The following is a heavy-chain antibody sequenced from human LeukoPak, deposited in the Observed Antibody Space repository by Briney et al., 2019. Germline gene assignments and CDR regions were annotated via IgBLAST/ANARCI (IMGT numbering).Heavy chain of an antibody. V-gene: IGHV4-4*07. J-gene: IGHJ4*02. CDR3: ARGSGCSSSSCHAGEFDY. Sequence: SETLSPTCTVSGDSISSYSWNWIRQPAGEGLEWIGHIFNSGSANYNPSLKSRVTMSVDTSKNQFSLNLTSVTAADTAVYYCARGSGCSSSSCHAGEFDYWGQGTLVTVSS. D-gene: IGHD2-2*01. CDR2: IFNSGSA. CDR1: GDSISSYS.